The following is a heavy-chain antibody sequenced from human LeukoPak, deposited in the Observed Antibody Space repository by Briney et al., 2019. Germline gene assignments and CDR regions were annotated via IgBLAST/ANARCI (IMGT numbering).Heavy chain of an antibody. CDR1: GGSLSSGPYF. Sequence: KPSETLSLTCSVSGGSLSSGPYFWSWIRQPPGRGLEWIGYIWPSGGPNYTPSPPGRFAFSLAKSGNHFPLMVPAVPPPDTPFYFWARKGPKQPPPFFDPLGRGILVTVSS. CDR2: IWPSGGP. V-gene: IGHV4-30-2*01. CDR3: ARKGPKQPPPFFDP. J-gene: IGHJ5*02. D-gene: IGHD1-14*01.